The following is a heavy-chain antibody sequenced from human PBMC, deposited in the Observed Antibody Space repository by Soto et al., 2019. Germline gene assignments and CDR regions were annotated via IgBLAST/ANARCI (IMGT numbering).Heavy chain of an antibody. CDR2: IWAHGTGQ. CDR3: GKDIRSGSIDY. CDR1: GYRITTHG. Sequence: QVRLAQSGEGVARLGSSLNFPGRRFGYRITTHGINWFRRVPGKGLEGVALIWAHGTGQYYADSVKGRFTVSRDTSTNSVYLQMNSLRVEDTARYYCGKDIRSGSIDYWGQGTLVTVSS. V-gene: IGHV3-33*06. D-gene: IGHD1-1*01. J-gene: IGHJ4*02.